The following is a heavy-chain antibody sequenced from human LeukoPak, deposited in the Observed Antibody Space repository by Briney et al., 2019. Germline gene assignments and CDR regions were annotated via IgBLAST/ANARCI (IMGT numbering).Heavy chain of an antibody. Sequence: SETLSLTCTVSGGSISSGSYYWSWIRQPAGKGLEWIGRIYTSGSTNYNPSLKSRVTISVDTSKNQFSLKLSSVTAADTAVYYCARDRSVDTAMVYYYYYGMDVWGQGTTVTVSS. J-gene: IGHJ6*02. CDR2: IYTSGST. CDR1: GGSISSGSYY. V-gene: IGHV4-61*02. CDR3: ARDRSVDTAMVYYYYYGMDV. D-gene: IGHD5-18*01.